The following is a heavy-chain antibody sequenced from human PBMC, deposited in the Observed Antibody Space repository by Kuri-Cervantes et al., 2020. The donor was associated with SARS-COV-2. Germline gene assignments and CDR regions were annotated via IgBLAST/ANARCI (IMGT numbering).Heavy chain of an antibody. CDR1: CYTFTRYG. J-gene: IGHJ4*02. CDR2: ISAYNGNT. Sequence: ASVKVSCKASCYTFTRYGISWVRQAPGQGLEWRGWISAYNGNTNYAQKLQGRVTMTTDTSTSTAYMELGSLRSDDTAVYYCARESGSSGWYGFDYWGQGTLVTVSS. CDR3: ARESGSSGWYGFDY. D-gene: IGHD6-19*01. V-gene: IGHV1-18*04.